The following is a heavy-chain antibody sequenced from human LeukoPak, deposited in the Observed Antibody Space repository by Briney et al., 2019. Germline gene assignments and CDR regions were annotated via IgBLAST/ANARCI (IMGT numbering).Heavy chain of an antibody. D-gene: IGHD3-22*01. J-gene: IGHJ4*02. CDR2: INPNSGGT. V-gene: IGHV1-2*02. Sequence: ASVKASCKASGYTFTGYYMHWVRQAPGQGLEWMGWINPNSGGTNYAQKFQGRVTMTRDTSISTAYMELSRLRSDDTAVYYCARDGNYYDSSEGDYWGQGTLVTVSS. CDR3: ARDGNYYDSSEGDY. CDR1: GYTFTGYY.